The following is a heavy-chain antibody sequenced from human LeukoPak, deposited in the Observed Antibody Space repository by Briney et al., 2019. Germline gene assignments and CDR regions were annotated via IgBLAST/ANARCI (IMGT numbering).Heavy chain of an antibody. CDR2: IYSGGST. V-gene: IGHV3-53*01. Sequence: GGSLRLSCAASGFTVSSNYMSWVRQVPGKGLEWVSVIYSGGSTYYADSVEGRFTISRDNSKNTLYLQMNRLRGEDTAVYYCARVPYSSGWYFDYWGQGTLVTVSS. CDR1: GFTVSSNY. D-gene: IGHD6-19*01. CDR3: ARVPYSSGWYFDY. J-gene: IGHJ4*02.